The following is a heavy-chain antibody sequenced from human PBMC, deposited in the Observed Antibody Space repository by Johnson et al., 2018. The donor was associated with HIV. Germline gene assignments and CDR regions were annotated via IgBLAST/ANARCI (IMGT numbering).Heavy chain of an antibody. CDR2: ISYDGSNK. Sequence: QMQLVESGGGVVQPGRSLRLSCAASGFTFSSYGMHWVRQAPGKGLEWVAVISYDGSNKYYADSVKGRFTISRDNSKNTLFLQMNRLRGEDTAVYYCAKTEVYREKSTRAVELGAFETWGQGTMVPVSS. CDR1: GFTFSSYG. CDR3: AKTEVYREKSTRAVELGAFET. J-gene: IGHJ3*02. V-gene: IGHV3-30*18. D-gene: IGHD5/OR15-5a*01.